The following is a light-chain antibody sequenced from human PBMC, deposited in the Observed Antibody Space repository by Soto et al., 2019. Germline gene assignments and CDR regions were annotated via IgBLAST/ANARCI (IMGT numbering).Light chain of an antibody. CDR3: QQYATSPRT. V-gene: IGKV3-20*01. CDR1: QSVKNNY. Sequence: ETVLTQSPGTLSLSPGERATLSCRASQSVKNNYLRWYQQKPCQAPRLLIYAASGRATGIPDRFSGSGSGTDFTLTISRLEPEDCAVYYCQQYATSPRTFGQGTKVEIK. J-gene: IGKJ1*01. CDR2: AAS.